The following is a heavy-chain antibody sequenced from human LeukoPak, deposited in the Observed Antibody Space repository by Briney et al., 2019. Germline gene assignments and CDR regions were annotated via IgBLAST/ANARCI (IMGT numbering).Heavy chain of an antibody. Sequence: PGGSLRLSCAASGFTFTDYGIHWVGQAPGKGLEWVAFIRYDGTIKYYADSVKGRFTISRDNSRNTLYLQMNSLRTEDTAVYYCAKEGTASKPSDLDYWGQGTLVTVSS. CDR3: AKEGTASKPSDLDY. CDR1: GFTFTDYG. CDR2: IRYDGTIK. D-gene: IGHD1-1*01. J-gene: IGHJ4*02. V-gene: IGHV3-30*02.